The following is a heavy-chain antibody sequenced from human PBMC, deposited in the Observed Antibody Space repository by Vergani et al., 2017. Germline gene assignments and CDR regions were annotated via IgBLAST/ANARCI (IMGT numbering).Heavy chain of an antibody. CDR1: GFTFNQYG. D-gene: IGHD1-14*01. Sequence: VQVVDCGGALVQPGGSLRLSFVASGFTFNQYGMHWVRQAPGKGLEWVAVTWYDGNNKQYADSVKGRFTISRDNSKSTMYLQMNSLRDEDTGVYYCARDLRLLYNRFDPWGQGTLVTVSS. CDR3: ARDLRLLYNRFDP. CDR2: TWYDGNNK. J-gene: IGHJ5*02. V-gene: IGHV3-33*01.